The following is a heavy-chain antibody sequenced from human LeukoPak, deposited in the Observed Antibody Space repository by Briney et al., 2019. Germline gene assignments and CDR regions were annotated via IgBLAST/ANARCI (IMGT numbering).Heavy chain of an antibody. CDR3: AREIPSGYYFDY. CDR2: ISSSSSYI. D-gene: IGHD3-22*01. J-gene: IGHJ4*02. CDR1: GFTFSSYS. Sequence: GGSLRLSCAASGFTFSSYSMNWVPQAPGKELEWVSSISSSSSYIYYADSVKGRFTISRDNSKNTLYLQMNSLRAEDTAVYYCAREIPSGYYFDYWGQGTLVTVSS. V-gene: IGHV3-21*01.